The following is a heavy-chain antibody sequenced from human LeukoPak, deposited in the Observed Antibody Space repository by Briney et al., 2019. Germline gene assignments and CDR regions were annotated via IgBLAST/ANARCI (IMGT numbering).Heavy chain of an antibody. Sequence: ASVKVSCKTSGFNFTDFYIHWVRQAPGQGLEWMGWINPNNGDTKHAQEFQGRVTMTRDTSISTAYMELSSLRSEDTAVYYCARGIVGAEVDYWGQGTLVTVSS. J-gene: IGHJ4*02. V-gene: IGHV1-2*02. D-gene: IGHD1-26*01. CDR3: ARGIVGAEVDY. CDR1: GFNFTDFY. CDR2: INPNNGDT.